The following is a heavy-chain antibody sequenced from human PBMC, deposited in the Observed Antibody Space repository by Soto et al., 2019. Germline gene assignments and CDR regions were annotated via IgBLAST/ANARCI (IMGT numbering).Heavy chain of an antibody. J-gene: IGHJ4*02. D-gene: IGHD6-13*01. CDR1: GLSISSGDW. CDR2: IHHSGST. CDR3: ARDQGSHPGY. V-gene: IGHV4-4*02. Sequence: QVQLQESGPGLVRPSGTVSLTCAVSGLSISSGDWWRWVRQPPGKGLEWIGEIHHSGSTNYNPPLKSRVTMSVVPSKDLFSLTLTSVTAADTAFYYCARDQGSHPGYWGQGTLVSVSS.